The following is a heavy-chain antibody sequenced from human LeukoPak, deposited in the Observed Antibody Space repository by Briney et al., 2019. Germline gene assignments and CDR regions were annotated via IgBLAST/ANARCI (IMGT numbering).Heavy chain of an antibody. Sequence: SETLSLTCTVSAGSISGYDWTWIRQPPGKGLEWLGYISYTGSTNYSPSLKSRVTISVDTSKNQFSLKLNSVTAADTAVCYCARNDGYHLFFFDYWGQGTLVTVSS. CDR2: ISYTGST. CDR1: AGSISGYD. D-gene: IGHD5-24*01. J-gene: IGHJ4*02. CDR3: ARNDGYHLFFFDY. V-gene: IGHV4-59*01.